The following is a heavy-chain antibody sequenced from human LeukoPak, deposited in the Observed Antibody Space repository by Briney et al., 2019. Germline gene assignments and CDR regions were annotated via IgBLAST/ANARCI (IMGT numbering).Heavy chain of an antibody. D-gene: IGHD5-12*01. Sequence: PSETLSLTCTVSGGSISSSSYYWGWIRQPPGKGLEWIGSIYYSGATYYNPSLKSRVTISDDTSKNQFSLRLNSVTAADTAVYCCARVVWMDVVNTKGGWFDPWGQGTLVTVSS. J-gene: IGHJ5*02. CDR2: IYYSGAT. CDR1: GGSISSSSYY. CDR3: ARVVWMDVVNTKGGWFDP. V-gene: IGHV4-39*07.